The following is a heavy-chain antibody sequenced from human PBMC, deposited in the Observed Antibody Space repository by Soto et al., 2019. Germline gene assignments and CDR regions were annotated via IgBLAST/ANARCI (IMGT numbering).Heavy chain of an antibody. D-gene: IGHD2-15*01. CDR3: ARGQLVVVAARDAFDI. CDR1: GGSFSGYY. Sequence: SETLCLTCAVDGGSFSGYYWSWIRQPPGKGLEWIGEINHSGSTNYNPSLKSRVTISVDTSKNQFSLKLSSVTAADTAVYYCARGQLVVVAARDAFDIWGQGTMVTVSS. CDR2: INHSGST. J-gene: IGHJ3*02. V-gene: IGHV4-34*01.